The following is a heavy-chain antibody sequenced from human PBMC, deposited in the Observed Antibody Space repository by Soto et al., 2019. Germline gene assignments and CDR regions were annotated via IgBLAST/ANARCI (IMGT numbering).Heavy chain of an antibody. CDR3: AKGVGATTSPDAFDI. CDR2: ISGSGGST. Sequence: PGGSLRLSCAASGFTFRSCAMSWVRQAPGKGLEWVSAISGSGGSTYYADSVKGRFTISRDNSKNTLYLQMNSLRAEDTAVYYCAKGVGATTSPDAFDIWGQGTMVTVSS. D-gene: IGHD1-26*01. V-gene: IGHV3-23*01. J-gene: IGHJ3*02. CDR1: GFTFRSCA.